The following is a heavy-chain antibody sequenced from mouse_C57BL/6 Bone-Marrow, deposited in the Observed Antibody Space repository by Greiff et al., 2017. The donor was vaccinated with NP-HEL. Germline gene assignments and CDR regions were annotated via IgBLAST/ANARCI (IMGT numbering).Heavy chain of an antibody. CDR2: IDPENGDT. Sequence: VQLQQSGAELVRPGASVKLSCTASGFNIKDDYMHWVKQRPEQGLEWIGWIDPENGDTEYASKFQSKATITADTSSNTAYLQLSSLTSEDTAVYYCTTSYYGKGWGQGTTLTVSS. D-gene: IGHD1-1*01. V-gene: IGHV14-4*01. CDR3: TTSYYGKG. CDR1: GFNIKDDY. J-gene: IGHJ2*01.